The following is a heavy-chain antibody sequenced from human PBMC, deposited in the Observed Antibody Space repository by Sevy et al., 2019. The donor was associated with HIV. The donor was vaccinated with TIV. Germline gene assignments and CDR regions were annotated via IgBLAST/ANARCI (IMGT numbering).Heavy chain of an antibody. CDR1: GFTFSSYK. CDR3: ASLYNGFDY. Sequence: GGSLRLSCAASGFTFSSYKMIWVRQAPGKGLEWVSCISSSSTYISYADSVKGRFTISRDNAENSLFLQMNSLRAEDTAVYYCASLYNGFDYWGQGTLVTVSS. J-gene: IGHJ4*02. V-gene: IGHV3-21*01. D-gene: IGHD1-20*01. CDR2: ISSSSTYI.